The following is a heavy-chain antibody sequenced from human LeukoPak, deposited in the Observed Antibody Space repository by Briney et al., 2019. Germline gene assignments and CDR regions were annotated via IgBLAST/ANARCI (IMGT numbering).Heavy chain of an antibody. J-gene: IGHJ4*02. CDR2: IYYSGRT. Sequence: SETLSLTCTVSGGSISSSSYYWSWIRQPPGKGLEWIGYIYYSGRTNHNPSLKSGVTISVDTSKNQVSLKVSSVTAADTAVYYCARESGGSYYDYWGQGTLVTVSS. V-gene: IGHV4-61*01. CDR3: ARESGGSYYDY. D-gene: IGHD3-16*01. CDR1: GGSISSSSYY.